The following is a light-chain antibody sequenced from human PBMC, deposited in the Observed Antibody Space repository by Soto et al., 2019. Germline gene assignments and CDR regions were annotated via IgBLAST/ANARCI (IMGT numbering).Light chain of an antibody. CDR1: QSVSRN. CDR2: GAS. Sequence: EIVMTQSPDTLSVSPGDRATLSCRASQSVSRNLAWYQQKSGQAPRLLIYGASTRATGVPARFSASGSGTEFTLTISSLQSEDFALYYCQQYNNLPPVTFGGGTKVEIK. CDR3: QQYNNLPPVT. J-gene: IGKJ4*01. V-gene: IGKV3-15*01.